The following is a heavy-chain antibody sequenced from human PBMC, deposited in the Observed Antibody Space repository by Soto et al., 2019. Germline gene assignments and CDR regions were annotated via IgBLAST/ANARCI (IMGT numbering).Heavy chain of an antibody. J-gene: IGHJ5*02. CDR2: ISAYNGNT. D-gene: IGHD6-6*01. CDR1: GYTFSTYG. Sequence: ASVKVSCKASGYTFSTYGISWVRQAPGQGLEWMGWISAYNGNTNYGQKFQGRVTMTTDTFTSTAYMELRSLRSDDTAVYYCARDLIAVRPGWFDPWGQGTLVTVSS. V-gene: IGHV1-18*01. CDR3: ARDLIAVRPGWFDP.